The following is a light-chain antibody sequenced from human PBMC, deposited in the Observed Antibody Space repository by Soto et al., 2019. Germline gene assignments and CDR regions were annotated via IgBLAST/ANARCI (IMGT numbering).Light chain of an antibody. CDR1: QSVSSSY. J-gene: IGKJ1*01. Sequence: EIVLTQSPGTLSLSPGERATLSCRASQSVSSSYLAWYQQQPGQAPRLLIYGASSRATAIPERFSGSGSGTDFTLTISRLEPEDVEVYYCQQYGSSPPWTFGQGTKVEIK. CDR3: QQYGSSPPWT. V-gene: IGKV3-20*01. CDR2: GAS.